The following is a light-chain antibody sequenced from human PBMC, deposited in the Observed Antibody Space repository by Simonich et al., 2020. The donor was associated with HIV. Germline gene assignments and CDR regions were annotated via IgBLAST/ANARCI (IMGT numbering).Light chain of an antibody. CDR2: LGA. J-gene: IGKJ2*01. V-gene: IGKV2-28*01. Sequence: DIVMTQSPLPLPVTPGEPASISCRTSQSLLHSNGYNYLDWYLQKPGQSPQLLIYLGANRASGVPDRFSGRGSGTDFTLKISRMEAEDVGVYYCMQGLQTPYTFGQGTKLEIK. CDR1: QSLLHSNGYNY. CDR3: MQGLQTPYT.